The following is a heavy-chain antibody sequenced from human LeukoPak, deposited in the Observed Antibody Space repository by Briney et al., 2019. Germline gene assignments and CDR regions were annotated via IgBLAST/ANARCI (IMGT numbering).Heavy chain of an antibody. CDR1: GFTFRYYW. CDR2: INTDGSHT. D-gene: IGHD1-26*01. V-gene: IGHV3-74*01. Sequence: GGSLRLSCAASGFTFRYYWIHWVRQVPGKGLVWLSRINTDGSHTNYADSVKDRFTMSRDNAKNTVHLQMNSLTAEDTAVYYCARREVGATYFDLWGQGTLVTVSS. CDR3: ARREVGATYFDL. J-gene: IGHJ4*02.